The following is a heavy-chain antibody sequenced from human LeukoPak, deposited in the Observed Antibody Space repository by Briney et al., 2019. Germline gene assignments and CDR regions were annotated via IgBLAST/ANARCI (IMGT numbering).Heavy chain of an antibody. CDR3: AKGLLNDYLIFPTSGSAFDI. D-gene: IGHD2/OR15-2a*01. Sequence: PGGSLTLSCAASGFTFSSYAMSWVRQAPGKGLEWVSAISGSGGSTYYADSVKGRFTISRDNSRNTLYLQMNSLRAEDTAVYYCAKGLLNDYLIFPTSGSAFDIWGQGTMVTVSS. CDR1: GFTFSSYA. J-gene: IGHJ3*02. V-gene: IGHV3-23*01. CDR2: ISGSGGST.